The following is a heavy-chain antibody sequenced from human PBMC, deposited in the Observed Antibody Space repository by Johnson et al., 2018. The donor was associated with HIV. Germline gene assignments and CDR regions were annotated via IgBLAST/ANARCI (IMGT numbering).Heavy chain of an antibody. Sequence: QVQLVESGGGVVQPGRSLRLSCAASGFTFSSYDMHWVRQAPGKGLEWVAVISYDGSNKYYADSVKGRFTISRDNSKNTLYLQMNSLRAEDTAVYYCAKDLRTVKAFDIWGQGTMVTVSS. V-gene: IGHV3-30*18. CDR2: ISYDGSNK. CDR1: GFTFSSYD. J-gene: IGHJ3*02. D-gene: IGHD4-17*01. CDR3: AKDLRTVKAFDI.